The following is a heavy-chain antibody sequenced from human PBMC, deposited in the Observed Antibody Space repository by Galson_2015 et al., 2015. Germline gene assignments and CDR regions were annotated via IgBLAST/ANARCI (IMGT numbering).Heavy chain of an antibody. J-gene: IGHJ4*02. CDR2: ISGSGGST. D-gene: IGHD4-17*01. V-gene: IGHV3-23*01. Sequence: SLRLGGAASGFTFSSYALSCVRQAPGKRLEWVSAISGSGGSTYYADPVKGRFTISRDNSKNTLYLQMNSLRAEETAVYYCARGYGDYEGYYFDYWGQGTLVTVSS. CDR3: ARGYGDYEGYYFDY. CDR1: GFTFSSYA.